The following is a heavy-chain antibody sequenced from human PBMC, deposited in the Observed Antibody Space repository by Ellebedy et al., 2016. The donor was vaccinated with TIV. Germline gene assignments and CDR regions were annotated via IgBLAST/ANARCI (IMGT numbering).Heavy chain of an antibody. CDR2: ISGLNGKT. Sequence: AASVKVSCKTSGYTFTSYGVSWVRQAPGQGLEWMGWISGLNGKTKYARTVQGRVTFTTDTAARTVYMELTSLRSDDTAVYYCARDNTVGGTNWFDPWGQGTLVIVSS. CDR1: GYTFTSYG. V-gene: IGHV1-18*01. D-gene: IGHD6-19*01. J-gene: IGHJ5*02. CDR3: ARDNTVGGTNWFDP.